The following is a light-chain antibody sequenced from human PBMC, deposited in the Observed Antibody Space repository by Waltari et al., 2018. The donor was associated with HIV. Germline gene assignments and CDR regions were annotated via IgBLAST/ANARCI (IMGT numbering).Light chain of an antibody. CDR1: QSVSGK. Sequence: EIVMTQSPATLSVSPGERATLSCRASQSVSGKLAWYQQRPGQAPRLLIYGVSIRAAGCPARFSGRGSGTEFTLTVSSLQSEDFAVYYCQQYNNWPPNTFGQGTKLEIK. V-gene: IGKV3-15*01. J-gene: IGKJ2*01. CDR3: QQYNNWPPNT. CDR2: GVS.